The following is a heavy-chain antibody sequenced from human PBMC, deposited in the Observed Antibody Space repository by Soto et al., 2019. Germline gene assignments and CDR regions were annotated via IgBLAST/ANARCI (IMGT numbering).Heavy chain of an antibody. CDR1: GFTFSSYG. Sequence: GGSLRLSCAASGFTFSSYGMHWVRQAPGKGLEWVAVISYDGSNKYYADSVKGRFTISRDNSKNPLYLQMNSLRAEDTAVYYCAKQRPPGYCSSTSCVGVLDYWGQGTLVTVSS. D-gene: IGHD2-2*01. CDR3: AKQRPPGYCSSTSCVGVLDY. CDR2: ISYDGSNK. J-gene: IGHJ4*02. V-gene: IGHV3-30*18.